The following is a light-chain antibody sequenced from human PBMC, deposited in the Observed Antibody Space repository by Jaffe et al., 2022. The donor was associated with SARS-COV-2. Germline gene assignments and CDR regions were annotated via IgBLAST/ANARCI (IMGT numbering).Light chain of an antibody. CDR3: AAWDDRLNAWV. J-gene: IGLJ3*02. V-gene: IGLV1-44*01. Sequence: QSMLTQPPSASGTPGQRVTVSCSGGSSNIGSKTVNWIRQLPGTAPQVLIYGDYQRPSGVPDRFSGSKSGTSASLAISGLQSDDEAEYYCAAWDDRLNAWVFGGGTKLTVL. CDR1: SSNIGSKT. CDR2: GDY.